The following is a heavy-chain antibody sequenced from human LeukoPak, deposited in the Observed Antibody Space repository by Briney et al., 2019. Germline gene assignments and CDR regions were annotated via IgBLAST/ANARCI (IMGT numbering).Heavy chain of an antibody. J-gene: IGHJ4*02. V-gene: IGHV3-33*01. CDR3: ARGNVVLRYFDWLFHY. CDR1: GFTFSSYG. CDR2: IWYDGSNK. D-gene: IGHD3-9*01. Sequence: GGSLRLSCAASGFTFSSYGMHWVRQAPGKRLEWVAVIWYDGSNKYYADSVKGRFTISRDNSKNTLYLQMNSLRAEDTAVYYCARGNVVLRYFDWLFHYWGQGTLVTVSS.